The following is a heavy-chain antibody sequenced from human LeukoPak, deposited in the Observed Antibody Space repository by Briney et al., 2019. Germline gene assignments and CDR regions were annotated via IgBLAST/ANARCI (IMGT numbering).Heavy chain of an antibody. CDR1: GYSFSNYW. CDR3: ARRTTTWAFDI. CDR2: IYPVDSDT. D-gene: IGHD2/OR15-2a*01. Sequence: GESLKISCKGSGYSFSNYWIGWVRQMPGKGLEWMGIIYPVDSDTGYSPSFQGQVTISADKSISTAYLQWSSLKASDTAMYYCARRTTTWAFDIWGQGTMVTVSS. V-gene: IGHV5-51*01. J-gene: IGHJ3*02.